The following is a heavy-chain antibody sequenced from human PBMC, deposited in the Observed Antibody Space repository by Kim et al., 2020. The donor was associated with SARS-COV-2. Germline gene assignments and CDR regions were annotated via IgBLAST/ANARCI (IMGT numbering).Heavy chain of an antibody. CDR2: ISAYNGNT. V-gene: IGHV1-18*04. CDR3: ARARWLQFQRASWYFDL. Sequence: ASVKVSCKASGYTFTSYGISWVRQAPGQGLEWMGWISAYNGNTNYAQKLQGRVTMTTDTSTSTAYMELRSLRSDDTAVYYCARARWLQFQRASWYFDLWGRGTLVTVSS. J-gene: IGHJ2*01. CDR1: GYTFTSYG. D-gene: IGHD5-12*01.